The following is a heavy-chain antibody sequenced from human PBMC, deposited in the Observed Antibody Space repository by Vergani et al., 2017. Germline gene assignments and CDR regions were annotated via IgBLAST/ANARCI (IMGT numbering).Heavy chain of an antibody. CDR1: GGSISSSSYY. V-gene: IGHV3-53*04. CDR2: IYSGGST. Sequence: LQLQESGPGLVKPSETLSLTCTVSGGSISSSSYYWGWIRQPPGKGLEWVSVIYSGGSTYYADSVKGRFTISRHNSKNTLYLQMNSLRAEDTAVYYCARWVIAVAGNDAFDIWGQGTMVTVSS. D-gene: IGHD6-19*01. CDR3: ARWVIAVAGNDAFDI. J-gene: IGHJ3*02.